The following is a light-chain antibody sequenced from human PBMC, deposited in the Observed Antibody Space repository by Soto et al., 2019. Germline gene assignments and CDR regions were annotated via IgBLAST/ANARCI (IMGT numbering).Light chain of an antibody. CDR3: QQSYSNPRA. V-gene: IGKV1-39*01. J-gene: IGKJ3*01. CDR2: AAS. CDR1: QSISFY. Sequence: IQMTQSPSSLSASVGDRVTITCRASQSISFYLNWYQQKPGQAPKLLIYAASSLQSGVPSRFSGSGSGTDFTLTISSLQPEDFATYYCQQSYSNPRAFGPGTKLDIK.